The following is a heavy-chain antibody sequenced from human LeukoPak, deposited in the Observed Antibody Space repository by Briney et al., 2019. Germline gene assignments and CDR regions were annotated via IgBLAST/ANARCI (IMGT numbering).Heavy chain of an antibody. J-gene: IGHJ3*02. Sequence: GESLKISCKGSGYSFSNYWIGWVRQIPGKGLEWTAIIYPGDSDTRYSPSFQGQVTISADKSISTAYLQWSSLKASDTAIYYCARRGGNDAFDIWGQGTMVTVSA. CDR1: GYSFSNYW. CDR3: ARRGGNDAFDI. CDR2: IYPGDSDT. D-gene: IGHD4-23*01. V-gene: IGHV5-51*01.